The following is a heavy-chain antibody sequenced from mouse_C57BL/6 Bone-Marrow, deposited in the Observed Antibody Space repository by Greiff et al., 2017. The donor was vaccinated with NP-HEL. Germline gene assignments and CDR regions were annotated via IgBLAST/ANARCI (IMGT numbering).Heavy chain of an antibody. CDR1: GYTFTSYW. Sequence: QVQLQQPGAELVQPGASVKMSCKASGYTFTSYWITWVKQRPGQGLEWIGDIYPGSGSTNYNEKFKSKATLTVDTSSSTAYMQLSSLTSEDSAVYYCARNRDNCPYYGGWGQGATLTVSS. CDR2: IYPGSGST. D-gene: IGHD1-1*02. V-gene: IGHV1-55*01. J-gene: IGHJ2*01. CDR3: ARNRDNCPYYGG.